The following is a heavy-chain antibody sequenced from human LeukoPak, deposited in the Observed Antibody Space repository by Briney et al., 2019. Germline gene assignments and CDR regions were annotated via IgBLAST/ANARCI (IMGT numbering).Heavy chain of an antibody. CDR3: AKDFTPFYDILTGYYPTFLSFDY. D-gene: IGHD3-9*01. CDR2: IYSGGST. J-gene: IGHJ4*02. V-gene: IGHV3-23*03. CDR1: GFTFSTFA. Sequence: GGSLSLSCAASGFTFSTFAMSWFRQPPGKGLEGVSVIYSGGSTYYADSVKGRFTISRDNSKNTLYLQMNSLRAEDTAVYYCAKDFTPFYDILTGYYPTFLSFDYWGQGTLVTVSS.